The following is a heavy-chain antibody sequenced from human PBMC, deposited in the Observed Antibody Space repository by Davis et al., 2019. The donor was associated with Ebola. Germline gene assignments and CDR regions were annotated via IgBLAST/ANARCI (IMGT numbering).Heavy chain of an antibody. Sequence: GESLKISCEASGFTFSSYRMNWVRQAPGKGLEWVSYISSSSSTIYYADSVKGRFTISRDNAKNSLYLQMNSLRDEDTAVYYCARAPQVPYYYGMDVWGQGTTVTVSS. V-gene: IGHV3-48*02. CDR1: GFTFSSYR. J-gene: IGHJ6*02. CDR3: ARAPQVPYYYGMDV. CDR2: ISSSSSTI. D-gene: IGHD3-10*01.